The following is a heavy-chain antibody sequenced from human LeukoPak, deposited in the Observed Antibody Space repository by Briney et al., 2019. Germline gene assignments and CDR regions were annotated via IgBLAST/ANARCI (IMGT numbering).Heavy chain of an antibody. J-gene: IGHJ2*01. CDR3: ARADYGDYSPYWYFDL. V-gene: IGHV1-46*01. Sequence: ASVKVSCKASGYTFTSYYMHWVRQAPGQGLEWMGIINPSGGSTSYAQKFQGRVTMTRDTSTSTVYMELSSLRSEDTAVYYCARADYGDYSPYWYFDLWGRGTLVTVSS. CDR2: INPSGGST. D-gene: IGHD4-17*01. CDR1: GYTFTSYY.